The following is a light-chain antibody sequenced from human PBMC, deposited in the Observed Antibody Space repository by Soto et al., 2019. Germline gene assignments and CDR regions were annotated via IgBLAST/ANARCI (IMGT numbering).Light chain of an antibody. CDR3: AAWDDSLSGYV. CDR1: SSNIGSNT. J-gene: IGLJ1*01. CDR2: SNN. Sequence: QSVLTQPPSASGTPGQRVTISCYGSSSNIGSNTVNWYQQFPGTAPQLLIYSNNQRPSGVPDRFSGSKSGTSASLAISGLQSEDEADYYSAAWDDSLSGYVFGTGTKLTVL. V-gene: IGLV1-44*01.